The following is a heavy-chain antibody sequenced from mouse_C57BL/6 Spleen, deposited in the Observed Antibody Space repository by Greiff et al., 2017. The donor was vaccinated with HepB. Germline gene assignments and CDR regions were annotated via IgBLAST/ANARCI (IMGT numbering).Heavy chain of an antibody. J-gene: IGHJ2*01. V-gene: IGHV1-64*01. CDR2: IHPNSGST. D-gene: IGHD6-1*01. Sequence: VQLQQSGAELVKPGASVKLSCKASGYTFTSYWMHWVKQRPGQGLEWIGMIHPNSGSTNYNEKFKSKATLTVDKSSSTAYMQLSSLTSEDSAVYYCASVGSPGYFDYWGQGTTLTVSS. CDR1: GYTFTSYW. CDR3: ASVGSPGYFDY.